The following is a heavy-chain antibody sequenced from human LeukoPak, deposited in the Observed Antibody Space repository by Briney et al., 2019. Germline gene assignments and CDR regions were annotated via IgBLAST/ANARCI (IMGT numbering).Heavy chain of an antibody. CDR3: ANSPGDYGDYVER. Sequence: EASVKVSCKASGYTFTSYGISWVRQAPGQGLEWMGWISAYNGNTNYAQKLQGRVTMTTDTSTSTAYMELRSLRSDDTAVYHCANSPGDYGDYVERWGQGTLVTVSS. D-gene: IGHD4-17*01. CDR1: GYTFTSYG. V-gene: IGHV1-18*01. J-gene: IGHJ4*02. CDR2: ISAYNGNT.